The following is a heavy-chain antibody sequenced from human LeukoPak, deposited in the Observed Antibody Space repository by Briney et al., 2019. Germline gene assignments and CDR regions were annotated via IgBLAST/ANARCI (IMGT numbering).Heavy chain of an antibody. CDR3: AREKMDSSGSDPFDI. D-gene: IGHD3-22*01. CDR2: IYSDGSGT. CDR1: GFTFSSYW. V-gene: IGHV3-74*01. Sequence: GGSLRLSCAASGFTFSSYWMHWVRQAPGKGLVWVSRIYSDGSGTTYADSVKGRFTISRDNAKNTLYLQMNSLRVEDTAVYYCAREKMDSSGSDPFDIWGQGTMVTVSS. J-gene: IGHJ3*02.